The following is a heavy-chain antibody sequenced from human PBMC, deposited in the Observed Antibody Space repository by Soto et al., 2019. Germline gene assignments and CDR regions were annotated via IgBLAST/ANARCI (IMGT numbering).Heavy chain of an antibody. CDR3: TREDSRTFDY. Sequence: QVQLVESGGDWVKPGGSLRLSCAASGFTFSDYYMSWIRQAPGKGLEWLSYISPSGSTIKYADSLKGRFTIYRDNDKESLNLQMNILRAEDTAVYYCTREDSRTFDYWGQGTLVTVSS. CDR2: ISPSGSTI. J-gene: IGHJ4*02. V-gene: IGHV3-11*01. CDR1: GFTFSDYY.